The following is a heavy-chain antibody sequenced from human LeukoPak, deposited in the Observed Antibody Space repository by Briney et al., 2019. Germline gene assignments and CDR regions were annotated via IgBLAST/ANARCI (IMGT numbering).Heavy chain of an antibody. Sequence: PSETLSLTCTVSGDSISGNFYFWRWIRQTAGKGLEWIGRIYARGAASYNPSLKSRVTISVDTSKNQYFLKLKSVTAADTAVYYCARESVYYYGPFDPWGQGTRVIVSS. J-gene: IGHJ5*02. V-gene: IGHV4-61*02. D-gene: IGHD3-22*01. CDR1: GDSISGNFYF. CDR2: IYARGAA. CDR3: ARESVYYYGPFDP.